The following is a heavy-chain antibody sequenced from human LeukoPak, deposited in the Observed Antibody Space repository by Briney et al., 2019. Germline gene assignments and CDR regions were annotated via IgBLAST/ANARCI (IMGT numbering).Heavy chain of an antibody. CDR3: ARVFYSSGWYGNFDY. D-gene: IGHD6-19*01. CDR1: GFTVSSNY. Sequence: GGSLRLSCAASGFTVSSNYMSWVRQAPGKGLEWVPVIYSGGSTYYADSVKGRFTISRDNSKNTLYLQMNSLRAEDTAVYYCARVFYSSGWYGNFDYWGQGTLVTVSS. V-gene: IGHV3-53*05. CDR2: IYSGGST. J-gene: IGHJ4*02.